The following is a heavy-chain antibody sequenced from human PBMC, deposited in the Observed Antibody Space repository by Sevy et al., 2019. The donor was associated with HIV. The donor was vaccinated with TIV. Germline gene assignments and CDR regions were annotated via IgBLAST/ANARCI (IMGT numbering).Heavy chain of an antibody. J-gene: IGHJ4*02. V-gene: IGHV3-48*03. CDR2: IRQSGSST. Sequence: GGSLRLSCAASGFLFSSYEMSWVRQAPGKGLEWVSHIRQSGSSTYYSDSVKDRFTISRDNAENSLYLQMNSLRVEDTAVYYWARDLPPSATTVAHFDYWGQGTLVTVSS. CDR3: ARDLPPSATTVAHFDY. D-gene: IGHD4-17*01. CDR1: GFLFSSYE.